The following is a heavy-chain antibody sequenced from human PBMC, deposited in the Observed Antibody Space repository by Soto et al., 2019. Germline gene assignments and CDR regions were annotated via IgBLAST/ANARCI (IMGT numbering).Heavy chain of an antibody. CDR2: VSAFKGNT. D-gene: IGHD2-15*01. CDR3: ARDHTVLYCSGGSCRYYYYYYYMDV. J-gene: IGHJ6*03. CDR1: GFTLSRYG. V-gene: IGHV1-18*01. Sequence: GSVEGSCQASGFTLSRYGISWVRQAPGQRVEWMGWVSAFKGNTKYAQKLPGRVTMTPKTSPSTAYMERRSLSSDDTAVYYCARDHTVLYCSGGSCRYYYYYYYMDVGGKGTTVTVPS.